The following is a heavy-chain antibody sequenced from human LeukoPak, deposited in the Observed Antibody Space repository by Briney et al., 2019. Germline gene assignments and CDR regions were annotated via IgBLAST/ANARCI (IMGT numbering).Heavy chain of an antibody. CDR1: GFAVSSNS. V-gene: IGHV3-53*01. J-gene: IGHJ3*02. Sequence: GGSLRLSCTVSGFAVSSNSMSWVRQAPGKGLEWVSFIYSDNTHCSDSVKGRFTISRDNVKNTLYLQMNSLRAEDTAVYYCASQQWLVSTFDIWGQGTMVTVSS. D-gene: IGHD6-19*01. CDR2: IYSDNT. CDR3: ASQQWLVSTFDI.